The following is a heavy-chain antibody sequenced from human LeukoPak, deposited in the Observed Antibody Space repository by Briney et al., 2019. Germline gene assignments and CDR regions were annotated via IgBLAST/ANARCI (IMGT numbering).Heavy chain of an antibody. CDR1: GYTFTSYD. CDR3: ARAHGQQHLILGRVRRFFYFDY. Sequence: GASVKVSCEASGYTFTSYDINWVRQATGQGLEWMGWMNPNSGNTGYAQKFQGRITITRNTSISTAYMELSSLRSDDTAVYYCARAHGQQHLILGRVRRFFYFDYWGQGILVTVSS. D-gene: IGHD6-13*01. J-gene: IGHJ4*02. CDR2: MNPNSGNT. V-gene: IGHV1-8*03.